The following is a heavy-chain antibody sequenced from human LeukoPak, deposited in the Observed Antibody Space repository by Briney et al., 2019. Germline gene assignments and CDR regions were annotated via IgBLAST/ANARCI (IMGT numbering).Heavy chain of an antibody. CDR3: ARARTARTFDY. V-gene: IGHV4-34*01. Sequence: SETLSLTCTVSGGSISIYYWSWIRQPPGKGLEWIGEINHSGSTNYNPSLKSRVTISVDTSKNQFSLKLSSVTAADTAVYYCARARTARTFDYWGQGTLVTVSS. CDR2: INHSGST. D-gene: IGHD5-18*01. CDR1: GGSISIYY. J-gene: IGHJ4*02.